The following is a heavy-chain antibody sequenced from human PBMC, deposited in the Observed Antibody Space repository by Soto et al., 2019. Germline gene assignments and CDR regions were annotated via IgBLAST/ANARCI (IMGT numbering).Heavy chain of an antibody. CDR1: GYKVSTWHNFTSYW. CDR2: IYPGDSDT. D-gene: IGHD4-17*01. CDR3: ALTVTPTSYYGMDV. Sequence: PGESLKISCMGSGYKVSTWHNFTSYWIAWVRQMPGEGLEWMGIIYPGDSDTRYSPSFQGQVTISADKSISTAYLQWSSLKASDTAMYYCALTVTPTSYYGMDVWGQGTTVTVSS. J-gene: IGHJ6*02. V-gene: IGHV5-51*01.